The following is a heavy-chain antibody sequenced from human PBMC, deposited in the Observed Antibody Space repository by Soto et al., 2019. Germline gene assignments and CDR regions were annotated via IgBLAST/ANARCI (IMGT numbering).Heavy chain of an antibody. V-gene: IGHV1-24*01. D-gene: IGHD3-10*01. CDR1: GYTLTELS. CDR3: ATGVVRGVIPRYYYYYIDV. J-gene: IGHJ6*03. Sequence: ASVKVSCKVSGYTLTELSMHWVRQAPGKGLEWMGGFDPEDGETIYAQKFQGRVTMTEDTSTDTAYMELSSLRSEDTAVYYCATGVVRGVIPRYYYYYIDVWGKGTTVTVSS. CDR2: FDPEDGET.